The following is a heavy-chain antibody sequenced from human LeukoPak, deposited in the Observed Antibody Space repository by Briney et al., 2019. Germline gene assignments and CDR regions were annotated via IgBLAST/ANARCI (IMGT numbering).Heavy chain of an antibody. J-gene: IGHJ4*02. CDR2: IYHSGST. D-gene: IGHD3-22*01. CDR3: ARLDSSGYYCY. Sequence: SETLSLTCTVSGYSISSGYYWGWIRQPPGKGLEWIGSIYHSGSTYYNPSLKSRVTISVDTSKNQFSLKLSSVTAADTAVYYCARLDSSGYYCYWGRGTLVTVSS. V-gene: IGHV4-38-2*02. CDR1: GYSISSGYY.